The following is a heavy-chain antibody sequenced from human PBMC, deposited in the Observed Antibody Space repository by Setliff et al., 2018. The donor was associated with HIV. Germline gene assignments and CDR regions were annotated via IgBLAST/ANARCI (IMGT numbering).Heavy chain of an antibody. D-gene: IGHD1-1*01. V-gene: IGHV4-4*07. Sequence: PSETLSLTCTVSGDSISGNYWSWIRQPAGKRLEWIGRINYGGASPPTYNPSFKSRVTMSADTSKSQFSLSLTSVTAADTAIYHCARETQTTGQRWFDPWGQGILVTVPQ. CDR1: GDSISGNY. CDR2: INYGGASPP. CDR3: ARETQTTGQRWFDP. J-gene: IGHJ5*02.